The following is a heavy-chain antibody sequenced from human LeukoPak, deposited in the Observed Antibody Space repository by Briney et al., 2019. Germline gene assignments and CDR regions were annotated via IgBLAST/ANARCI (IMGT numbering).Heavy chain of an antibody. D-gene: IGHD6-13*01. CDR2: IYYSGST. CDR1: GGSISSSSYY. V-gene: IGHV4-39*07. Sequence: SETLSLTCTVSGGSISSSSYYWGWIRQPPGKGLEWIGSIYYSGSTYYNPSLKSRVTISVDTSKNQFSLKLSSVTAADTAVYYCARLGKAGVWFDPWGQGTLVTVSS. CDR3: ARLGKAGVWFDP. J-gene: IGHJ5*02.